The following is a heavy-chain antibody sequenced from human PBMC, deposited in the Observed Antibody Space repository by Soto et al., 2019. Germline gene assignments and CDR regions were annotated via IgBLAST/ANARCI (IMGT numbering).Heavy chain of an antibody. CDR2: INAGNGNT. Sequence: QVQLVQSGAEVKKPGASVKVSCKASGYTFTSYAMHWVRQAPGQRLEWMGWINAGNGNTKYSQKFQGRVTITRDTCASTAYMELSSLRSEDTAVYYCARDRRTAVMGYGMDVWGQGTTVTVSS. CDR1: GYTFTSYA. V-gene: IGHV1-3*01. CDR3: ARDRRTAVMGYGMDV. J-gene: IGHJ6*02. D-gene: IGHD3-16*01.